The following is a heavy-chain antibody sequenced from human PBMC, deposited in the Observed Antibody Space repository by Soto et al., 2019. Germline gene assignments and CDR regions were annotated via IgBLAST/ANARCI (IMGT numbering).Heavy chain of an antibody. CDR3: ARGVLH. CDR1: GGSISSGGYY. V-gene: IGHV4-31*01. Sequence: QVQLQESGPGLGQPSQTLSLTCTVSGGSISSGGYYWSWIRQHPGTGLEWIGHISYSGSTYYNTXLXSXXTIPVDSSRNQFSLIVTSVTAAATAVYYCARGVLHWGQGTLVTVSS. J-gene: IGHJ4*01. CDR2: ISYSGST.